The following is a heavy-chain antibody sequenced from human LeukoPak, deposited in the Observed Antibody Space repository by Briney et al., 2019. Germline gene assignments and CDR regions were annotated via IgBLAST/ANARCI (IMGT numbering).Heavy chain of an antibody. Sequence: SETLSLTCTVSGGSISSYYWSWIRQPPGKGLEYIGYIYYSGSTNYNPSLKSRVTISVDTSKNQFSLKLSSVTAADTAVYYCLGTYYYYYMDVWGKGTTVTVSS. CDR1: GGSISSYY. CDR2: IYYSGST. D-gene: IGHD1-1*01. V-gene: IGHV4-59*01. CDR3: LGTYYYYYMDV. J-gene: IGHJ6*03.